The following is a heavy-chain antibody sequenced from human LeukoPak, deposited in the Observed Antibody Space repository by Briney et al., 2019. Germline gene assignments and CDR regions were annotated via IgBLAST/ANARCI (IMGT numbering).Heavy chain of an antibody. V-gene: IGHV3-21*01. CDR2: ISSSSSYI. D-gene: IGHD2-15*01. J-gene: IGHJ4*02. CDR3: AKDQGTVVVVAAALGY. Sequence: GGSLRLSCAASGFTFSSYSMNWVRQAPGKGLEWVSSISSSSSYIYYADSVKGRFTISRDNAKNSLYLQMNSLRAEDTAVYYCAKDQGTVVVVAAALGYWGQGTLVTVSS. CDR1: GFTFSSYS.